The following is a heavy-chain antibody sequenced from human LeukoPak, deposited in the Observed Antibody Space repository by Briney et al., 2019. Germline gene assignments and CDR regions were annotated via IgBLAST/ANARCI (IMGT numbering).Heavy chain of an antibody. CDR1: GYTFNSRG. CDR3: ARNKTTGGGGFDY. J-gene: IGHJ4*02. D-gene: IGHD3-16*01. CDR2: ISGDYGYT. V-gene: IGHV1-18*04. Sequence: GASVKVSCKASGYTFNSRGISWIRQAPGQGPEWMGWISGDYGYTKYAQKFQGRVTMTTDTSTDTSYMDLRSLRSDDTACYCCARNKTTGGGGFDYWGQGTLITVSS.